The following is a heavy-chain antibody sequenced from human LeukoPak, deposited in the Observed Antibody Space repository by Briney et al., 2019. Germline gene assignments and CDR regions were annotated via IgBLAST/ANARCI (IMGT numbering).Heavy chain of an antibody. Sequence: PGGSLRLSCAASEFTFRTYSMNWVRQAPGKGLEWVSYIDTTSSTIYYADSVKGRFTTSRDNAKNSLHLQMNSLRAEDTAVYYCARVRDTNEQWLVLWAYWGQGTLVTVSS. D-gene: IGHD6-19*01. J-gene: IGHJ4*02. V-gene: IGHV3-48*01. CDR1: EFTFRTYS. CDR2: IDTTSSTI. CDR3: ARVRDTNEQWLVLWAY.